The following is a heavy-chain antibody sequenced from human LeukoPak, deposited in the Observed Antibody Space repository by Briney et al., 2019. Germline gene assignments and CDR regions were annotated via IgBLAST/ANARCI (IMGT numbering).Heavy chain of an antibody. Sequence: GEPLKISCKGSGYSFTSYWIGWVRQMPGKGLEWMGIIYPGDSDTRYSPSFQGQVIISADKSISTAYLQWSSLKASDTAMYYCARLSGFTSSWYTEYFQHWGQGTLVTVSS. V-gene: IGHV5-51*01. CDR3: ARLSGFTSSWYTEYFQH. J-gene: IGHJ1*01. D-gene: IGHD6-13*01. CDR2: IYPGDSDT. CDR1: GYSFTSYW.